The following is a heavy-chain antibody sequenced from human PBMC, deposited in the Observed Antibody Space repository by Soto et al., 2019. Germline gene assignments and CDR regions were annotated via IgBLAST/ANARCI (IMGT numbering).Heavy chain of an antibody. V-gene: IGHV1-2*02. CDR2: IKTDSGDT. CDR1: RYTLTSYD. Sequence: GASVKVSCKASRYTLTSYDIFWVRQSPGQGLEWMGWIKTDSGDTHYAQNFHGRVTLTRDTSISTAYMALNNLVSDDTAVYYCARRSSTYLNEVIFDPWGQGTRVTVSS. J-gene: IGHJ5*02. D-gene: IGHD2-2*01. CDR3: ARRSSTYLNEVIFDP.